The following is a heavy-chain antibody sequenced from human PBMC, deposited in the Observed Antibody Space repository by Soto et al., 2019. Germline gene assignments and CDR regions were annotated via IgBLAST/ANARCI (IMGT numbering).Heavy chain of an antibody. V-gene: IGHV1-2*02. D-gene: IGHD3-22*01. CDR3: ARRKGDYYDSSGYHYYFEY. CDR1: GYTFTDYY. J-gene: IGHJ4*02. CDR2: INPNSGGT. Sequence: GASVKVSCKASGYTFTDYYVHWVRQAPGQGLEWMGWINPNSGGTKSAQKFQGRVTMTRDTSIRTAYMELSRLRSDDTAVYYCARRKGDYYDSSGYHYYFEYWGEGTLVTVS.